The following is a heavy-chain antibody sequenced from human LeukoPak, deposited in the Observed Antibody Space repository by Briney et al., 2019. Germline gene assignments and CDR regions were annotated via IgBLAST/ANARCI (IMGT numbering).Heavy chain of an antibody. D-gene: IGHD1-20*01. V-gene: IGHV1-69*05. Sequence: ASVTVSCKASGGTFSSYAISWVRQAPGQGLEWMGGIIPIFGTANYAQKFQGRVTITTDESTSTAYMELSSLRSEDTAVYYCARYNWNGRTFFDYWGQGTLVTVSS. CDR3: ARYNWNGRTFFDY. CDR1: GGTFSSYA. CDR2: IIPIFGTA. J-gene: IGHJ4*02.